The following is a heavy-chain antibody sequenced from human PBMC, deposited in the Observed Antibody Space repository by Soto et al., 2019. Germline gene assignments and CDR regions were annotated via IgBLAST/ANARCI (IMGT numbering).Heavy chain of an antibody. CDR1: GLTFSNYA. CDR3: AKDQGSSWYEIDY. D-gene: IGHD6-13*01. Sequence: EVQLLATGGGLVQPGGSLRLCRAAPGLTFSNYAVTWGRQAPGKGLEWVSTLRGRGGSTYCADSVKRRFTISRHNSKNTLYLQMNSLRAEDTAVYYCAKDQGSSWYEIDYWGQGTLVTVSS. J-gene: IGHJ4*02. V-gene: IGHV3-23*01. CDR2: LRGRGGST.